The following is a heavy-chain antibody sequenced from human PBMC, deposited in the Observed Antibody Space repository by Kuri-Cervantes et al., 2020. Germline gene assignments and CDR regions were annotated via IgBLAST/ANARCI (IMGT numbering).Heavy chain of an antibody. CDR3: AKDRGWELLSGFDY. D-gene: IGHD1-26*01. CDR2: ISWNSGSI. Sequence: GGSLRLSCAASGFTFSSYGIHWVRQAPGKGLEWVSGISWNSGSIGYADSVKGRFTISRDNAKNSLYLQMNSLRAEDTALYYCAKDRGWELLSGFDYWGQGTLVTVSS. J-gene: IGHJ4*02. CDR1: GFTFSSYG. V-gene: IGHV3-9*01.